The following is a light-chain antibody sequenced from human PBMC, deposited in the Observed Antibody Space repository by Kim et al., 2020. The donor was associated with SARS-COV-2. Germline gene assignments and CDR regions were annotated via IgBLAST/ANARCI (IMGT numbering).Light chain of an antibody. CDR3: QQYSTYWT. CDR2: KAS. J-gene: IGKJ1*01. Sequence: SASVGDRVTFPCRASQGISNWLAWYQQKPGKAPKLLIYKASSLESGVPSRFSGSGSGTEFTLTISSLQPDDFATYYCQQYSTYWTFGQGTKVEIK. V-gene: IGKV1-5*03. CDR1: QGISNW.